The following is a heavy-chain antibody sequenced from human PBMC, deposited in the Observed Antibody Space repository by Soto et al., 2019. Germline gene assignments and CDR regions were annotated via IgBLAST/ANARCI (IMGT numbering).Heavy chain of an antibody. V-gene: IGHV4-38-2*01. CDR2: IYHTGST. CDR3: ERGWGSGGWFYH. D-gene: IGHD3-16*01. Sequence: SETLSLTCAVSAHSMSSGYYWGWIRQPPGKGLEWIGSIYHTGSTYYNPSLKSRVTISLDTSKNQFSLTLSSVTATDRAVYYCERGWGSGGWFYHWGQGTLGTVSS. J-gene: IGHJ5*02. CDR1: AHSMSSGYY.